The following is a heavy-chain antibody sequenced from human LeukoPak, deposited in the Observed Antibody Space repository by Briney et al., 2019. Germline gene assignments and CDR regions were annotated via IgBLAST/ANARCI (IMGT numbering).Heavy chain of an antibody. J-gene: IGHJ4*02. CDR2: ISYSGGST. CDR1: GFTFSSYA. D-gene: IGHD2-15*01. Sequence: PGGSLRLSCAASGFTFSSYAMSWVRQAPGNGLEGVSVISYSGGSTNYADSVQGRFTISRDNSKNTLYLQMNSLRAEDTAVYYCAKGHRSSGGCYYDYWGQGTLVTVSS. CDR3: AKGHRSSGGCYYDY. V-gene: IGHV3-23*01.